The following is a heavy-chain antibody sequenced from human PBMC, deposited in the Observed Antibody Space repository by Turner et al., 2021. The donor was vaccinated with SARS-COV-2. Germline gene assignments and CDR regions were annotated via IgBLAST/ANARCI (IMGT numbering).Heavy chain of an antibody. CDR1: GFTFSSYG. Sequence: QVQLVESGGGVVQPGRSLRLPCAASGFTFSSYGMHWVRQAPGKGLEWVAVIWNDGSNKYYADSVKGRFTISRDNSKNTLYLQMNSLRAEDTAVYYCARAHYYGSGRGAFDIWGQGTMVTISS. CDR2: IWNDGSNK. J-gene: IGHJ3*02. CDR3: ARAHYYGSGRGAFDI. V-gene: IGHV3-33*01. D-gene: IGHD3-10*01.